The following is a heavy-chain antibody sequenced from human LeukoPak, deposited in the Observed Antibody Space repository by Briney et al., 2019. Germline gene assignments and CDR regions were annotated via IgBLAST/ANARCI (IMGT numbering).Heavy chain of an antibody. D-gene: IGHD2/OR15-2a*01. CDR3: ARRRQVTYFSPYSFDL. CDR1: GGSMSNSY. CDR2: IYFTGTSS. Sequence: ASETLSLTCTVSGGSMSNSYWSWIRQPPGKGLEWLGYIYFTGTSSKPNPSLKCRVTISLDTSKNQLSLRLTSVTAADTAMYYCARRRQVTYFSPYSFDLWGQGTMVTVSS. V-gene: IGHV4-59*08. J-gene: IGHJ3*01.